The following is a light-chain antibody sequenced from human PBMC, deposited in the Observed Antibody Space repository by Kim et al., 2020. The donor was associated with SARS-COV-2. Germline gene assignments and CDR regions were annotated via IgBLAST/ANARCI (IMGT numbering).Light chain of an antibody. Sequence: SVSPGQTASITCSGDKLGDKYACWYQQKPGQPRVLFIYQDSTRPSGIPGRFSGANSGNTATLTIGGTQAMDEAVYYCQAWDSSTVIFGGGTQLTVL. V-gene: IGLV3-1*01. CDR2: QDS. J-gene: IGLJ2*01. CDR3: QAWDSSTVI. CDR1: KLGDKY.